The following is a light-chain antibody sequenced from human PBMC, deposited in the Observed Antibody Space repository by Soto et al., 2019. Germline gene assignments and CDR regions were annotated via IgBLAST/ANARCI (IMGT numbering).Light chain of an antibody. V-gene: IGLV1-44*01. CDR3: AAWDDSLTDYV. Sequence: SVLTQAPSASETPGQRVTISCSGGSSNIGRNTVNWYQQLPGTAPKLLIYSNNRRPSGVPDRFSGSKSGTSASLAISGLQSEDEADYYCAAWDDSLTDYVFGSGTKLTVL. CDR2: SNN. J-gene: IGLJ1*01. CDR1: SSNIGRNT.